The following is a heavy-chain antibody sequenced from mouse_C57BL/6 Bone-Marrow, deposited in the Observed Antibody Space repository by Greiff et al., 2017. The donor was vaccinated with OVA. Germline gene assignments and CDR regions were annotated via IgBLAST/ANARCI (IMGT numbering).Heavy chain of an antibody. CDR2: ISSGGSYT. CDR1: GFTFSSYG. J-gene: IGHJ4*01. CDR3: ARTAPYAMDY. Sequence: EVQRVESGGDLVKPGGSLKLSCAASGFTFSSYGMSWVRQTPDKRLEWVATISSGGSYTYYPDSVKGRFTISRDNAKNTLYLQMSSLKSEDTAMYYCARTAPYAMDYWGQGTSVTVSS. V-gene: IGHV5-6*01.